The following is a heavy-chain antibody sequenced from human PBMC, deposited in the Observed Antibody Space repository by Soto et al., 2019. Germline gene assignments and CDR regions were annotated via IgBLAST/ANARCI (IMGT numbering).Heavy chain of an antibody. CDR1: GFSFSGYS. V-gene: IGHV3-48*02. CDR3: ATSIGGRLAY. CDR2: ISSSSSTI. Sequence: EVQLVESGGGLVQPGGSLRLSCAASGFSFSGYSMNWFRQAPGKGLEWISYISSSSSTIYYADSVKGRFTISRDNAKNSMFLQMNSLRDDDTAVYYCATSIGGRLAYWGQGTLVTVSS. J-gene: IGHJ4*02. D-gene: IGHD6-6*01.